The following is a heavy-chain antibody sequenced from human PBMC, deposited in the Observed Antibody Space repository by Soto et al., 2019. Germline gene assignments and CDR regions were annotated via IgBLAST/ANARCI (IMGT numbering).Heavy chain of an antibody. CDR1: GFMFSVYG. J-gene: IGHJ4*02. Sequence: QVQLVESGGGVVQPGRSLRLSCAASGFMFSVYGMHWVRQAPGKGPEWVAVISFDGRTEFYADPVKGRFTISRDNHKSTVFLQMNSLRPEDTAXXXXXXXXDTPSGVSSRGRGALLDYWGQGTLVTVSS. CDR3: XXXXDTPSGVSSRGRGALLDY. D-gene: IGHD2-2*01. V-gene: IGHV3-30*03. CDR2: ISFDGRTE.